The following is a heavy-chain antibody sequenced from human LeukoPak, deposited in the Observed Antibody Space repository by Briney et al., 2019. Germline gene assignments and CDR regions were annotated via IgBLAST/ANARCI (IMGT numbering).Heavy chain of an antibody. D-gene: IGHD3-10*01. V-gene: IGHV3-15*07. CDR3: TTGIRGD. Sequence: GGSLRLSCSASGLTVTNAWMNWVRQAPGEGLDWVGRIASKTDGGATDYAAPVKGRSTISRDDSKNTLNLQMNSLKTEDTAVYYCTTGIRGDWGQGTLVTVSS. CDR1: GLTVTNAW. CDR2: IASKTDGGAT. J-gene: IGHJ4*02.